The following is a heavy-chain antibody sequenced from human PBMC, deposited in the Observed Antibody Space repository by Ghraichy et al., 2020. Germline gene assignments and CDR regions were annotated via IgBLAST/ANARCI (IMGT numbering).Heavy chain of an antibody. CDR3: ARGVNRNHGRSGHYYYGMDV. CDR2: IIPMFGTA. V-gene: IGHV1-69*13. D-gene: IGHD1-14*01. CDR1: GGTFSSDV. Sequence: SVKVSCKASGGTFSSDVISWVRQAPGQGLEWMGGIIPMFGTANHAQKFQGRVTFTAHEFTSTAYMELSSLRSEDTAVYYCARGVNRNHGRSGHYYYGMDVWGQWTTVTV. J-gene: IGHJ6*02.